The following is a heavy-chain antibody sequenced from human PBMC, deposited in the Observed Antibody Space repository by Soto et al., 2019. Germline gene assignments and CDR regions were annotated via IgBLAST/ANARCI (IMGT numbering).Heavy chain of an antibody. CDR2: IIPIFGTA. CDR1: GGTFSSYA. D-gene: IGHD6-13*01. J-gene: IGHJ6*01. CDR3: VHSSSWYYYGIDV. Sequence: SVKVSCKASGGTFSSYAMSWVRQAPGRGLEWMGGIIPIFGTAKYAQKFQGRVTITADESTSTAYMELSSLRSEDTAVYYCVHSSSWYYYGIDVWGQGTPVTVS. V-gene: IGHV1-69*13.